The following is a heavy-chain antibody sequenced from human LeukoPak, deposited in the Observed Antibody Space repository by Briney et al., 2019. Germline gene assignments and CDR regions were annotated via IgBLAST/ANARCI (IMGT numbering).Heavy chain of an antibody. CDR2: ISYDGSNK. D-gene: IGHD6-13*01. CDR3: ARDGPYSSSWYQAFDI. Sequence: PGRSLRLSCAASGFTFSSYAMHWVRQAPGKGLERVAVISYDGSNKYYADSVKGRFTISRDNSKNTLYLQMNSLRAEDTAVYYCARDGPYSSSWYQAFDIWGQGTMVTVSS. V-gene: IGHV3-30*04. J-gene: IGHJ3*02. CDR1: GFTFSSYA.